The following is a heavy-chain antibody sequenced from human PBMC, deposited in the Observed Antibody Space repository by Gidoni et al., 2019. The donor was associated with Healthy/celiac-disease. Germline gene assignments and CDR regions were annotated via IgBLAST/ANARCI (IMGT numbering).Heavy chain of an antibody. CDR3: TTDPGGEVVVPAAGGYYYMDV. CDR2: IKSKTDGGTT. CDR1: GFTFSNAW. D-gene: IGHD2-2*01. Sequence: EVQLVESGGGLVKPGGSLRLSCAASGFTFSNAWMRWVRQAPGKGLEWVGRIKSKTDGGTTDYAAPVKGRFTISRDDSKNTLYLQMNSLKTEDTAVYYCTTDPGGEVVVPAAGGYYYMDVWGKGTTVTVSS. V-gene: IGHV3-15*01. J-gene: IGHJ6*03.